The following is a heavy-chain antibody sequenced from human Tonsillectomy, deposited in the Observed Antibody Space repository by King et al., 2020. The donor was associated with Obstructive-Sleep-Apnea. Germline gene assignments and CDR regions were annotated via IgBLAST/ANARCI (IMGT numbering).Heavy chain of an antibody. V-gene: IGHV3-23*04. Sequence: VQLVESGGGLVQPGGSLRLSCTASGFSFRSDAMSWVRQAPGKGLEWVSVISGTVGSTYYADSVKGRFTISTDETKNTLYLQMNSLRTEDTAVYYCAKTTGTTYYVYVWGSYRPNWFDPWGQGTLVTVSS. J-gene: IGHJ5*02. CDR2: ISGTVGST. CDR3: AKTTGTTYYVYVWGSYRPNWFDP. CDR1: GFSFRSDA. D-gene: IGHD3-16*02.